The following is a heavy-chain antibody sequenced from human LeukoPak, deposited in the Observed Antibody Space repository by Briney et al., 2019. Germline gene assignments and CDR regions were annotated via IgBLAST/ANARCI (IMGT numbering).Heavy chain of an antibody. D-gene: IGHD6-19*01. CDR1: GFTFSNYA. Sequence: GGSLRLSCAASGFTFSNYAMNWVRQAPGKGLEWVSAISGGGSSTYYADYVKGRFIIFRDSSKNTLYLQMNSLRVEDTAVYYCATRAVAAPYWGQGTLVTVSS. V-gene: IGHV3-23*01. CDR2: ISGGGSST. J-gene: IGHJ4*02. CDR3: ATRAVAAPY.